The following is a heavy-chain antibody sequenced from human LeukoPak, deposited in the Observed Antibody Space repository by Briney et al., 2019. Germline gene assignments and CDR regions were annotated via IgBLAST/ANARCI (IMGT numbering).Heavy chain of an antibody. V-gene: IGHV4-59*12. CDR1: GGSISSYY. CDR3: ARLWASAGGSGFDY. D-gene: IGHD3-10*01. CDR2: IYYSGST. Sequence: SETLSLTCTVFGGSISSYYWSWIRQPPGKGLEWIGYIYYSGSTYYNPSLKSRVTISVVTSENQFSLNLSSVTAADTAVYYCARLWASAGGSGFDYWGQGTLVTVSS. J-gene: IGHJ4*02.